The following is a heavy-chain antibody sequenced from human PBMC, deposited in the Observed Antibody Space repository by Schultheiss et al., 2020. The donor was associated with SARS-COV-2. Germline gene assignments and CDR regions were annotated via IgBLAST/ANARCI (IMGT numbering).Heavy chain of an antibody. CDR2: ITAYNSKT. V-gene: IGHV1-18*01. CDR1: GYTFTNYG. D-gene: IGHD2-2*01. CDR3: ARDAYEGIVAEPGALGYSYYGMDV. Sequence: ASVKVSCKASGYTFTNYGISWVRQAPGLGLEWMGWITAYNSKTNYAQKFQGRVTMTTDILTSTAFLELRRLRSDDTAVYYCARDAYEGIVAEPGALGYSYYGMDVWGQGTSVTV. J-gene: IGHJ6*01.